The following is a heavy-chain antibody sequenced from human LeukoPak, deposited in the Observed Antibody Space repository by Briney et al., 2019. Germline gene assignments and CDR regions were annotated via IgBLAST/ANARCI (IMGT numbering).Heavy chain of an antibody. J-gene: IGHJ4*02. CDR3: AKRGGSFIGYFDY. Sequence: PGGSLRLSCAASGYSFGSYGMHWVRQAPGKGLEWVALIWYDGSNKYYADSVKGRFTISRDNSKNTLYLQMNSLRPEDTAVYYCAKRGGSFIGYFDYWGQGTLVTVSS. D-gene: IGHD1-26*01. V-gene: IGHV3-30*02. CDR1: GYSFGSYG. CDR2: IWYDGSNK.